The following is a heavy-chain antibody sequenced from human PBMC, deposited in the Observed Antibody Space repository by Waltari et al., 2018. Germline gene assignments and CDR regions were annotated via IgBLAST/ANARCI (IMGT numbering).Heavy chain of an antibody. CDR1: GFTFSNSG. J-gene: IGHJ4*02. CDR3: AKDDGGIGGYSYNWRLLGLDY. CDR2: ISYGGSNK. Sequence: QVQLVESGGGVVQPGRSLRLSCAASGFTFSNSGLPWVGMAPGKGLEWVAIISYGGSNKSYADSVKGRFTISRDNSKNTLYLQMSSLRVEDTALYYCAKDDGGIGGYSYNWRLLGLDYWGQGTLVTVSS. D-gene: IGHD2-15*01. V-gene: IGHV3-30*18.